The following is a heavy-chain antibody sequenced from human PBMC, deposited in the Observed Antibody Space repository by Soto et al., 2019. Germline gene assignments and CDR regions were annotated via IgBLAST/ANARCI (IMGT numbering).Heavy chain of an antibody. Sequence: QVQLQESGPGLVKPSETLSLTCTVSGGSISSYYWSWIRQPPGKGLEWIGYIYYSGSTNYNPSLKSRVTISVATSKNQFSLKLSSVTAADTAVYYCASGPYYYDSSGYHWDYWGQGTLVTVSS. V-gene: IGHV4-59*01. CDR2: IYYSGST. CDR3: ASGPYYYDSSGYHWDY. J-gene: IGHJ4*02. D-gene: IGHD3-22*01. CDR1: GGSISSYY.